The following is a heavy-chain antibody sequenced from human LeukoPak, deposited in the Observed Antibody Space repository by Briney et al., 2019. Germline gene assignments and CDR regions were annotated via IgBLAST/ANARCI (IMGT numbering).Heavy chain of an antibody. D-gene: IGHD1-1*01. V-gene: IGHV4-61*02. Sequence: SETLSLTCTVPGGSISSGGHYWSWIRQPAGKGLEYLGRISSTGSTNYNPSLRSRVTISVDRSKNQFSLKLSSVTAADTAVYYCAKDPPYNRGAFDIWGQGTMVTVSS. CDR2: ISSTGST. CDR3: AKDPPYNRGAFDI. J-gene: IGHJ3*02. CDR1: GGSISSGGHY.